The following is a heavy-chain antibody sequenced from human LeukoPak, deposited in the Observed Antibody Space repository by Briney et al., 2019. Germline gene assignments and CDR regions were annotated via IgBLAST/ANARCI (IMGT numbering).Heavy chain of an antibody. CDR2: INHSGST. CDR1: GGSFSGYF. Sequence: SETLSLTCAVYGGSFSGYFWSWIRQPPGKGLEWIGEINHSGSTNYNPSLKSRVTISVDTSKNQFSLKLSSVTAADTAVYYCARDSRTVTTYVTWGQGTLVTVSS. V-gene: IGHV4-34*01. D-gene: IGHD4-17*01. CDR3: ARDSRTVTTYVT. J-gene: IGHJ5*02.